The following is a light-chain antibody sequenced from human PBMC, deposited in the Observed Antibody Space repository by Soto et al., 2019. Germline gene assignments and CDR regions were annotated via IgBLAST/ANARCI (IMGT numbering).Light chain of an antibody. Sequence: DIVMTQSPLSLPVTPGEPASISCRSSQSLLHSNGYNYLDWYLQKPGQSPPLLIYLGSNRASGVPDRCSGSASGTDFTLKISRVEAEDVGVYYCMQALQTPYTFGQGTKLEIK. J-gene: IGKJ2*01. CDR2: LGS. V-gene: IGKV2-28*01. CDR1: QSLLHSNGYNY. CDR3: MQALQTPYT.